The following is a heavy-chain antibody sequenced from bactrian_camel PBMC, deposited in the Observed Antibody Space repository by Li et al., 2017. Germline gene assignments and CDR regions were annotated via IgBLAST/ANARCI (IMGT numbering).Heavy chain of an antibody. V-gene: IGHV3S31*01. CDR1: GFTFSRNA. J-gene: IGHJ4*01. CDR2: IAGDGTYI. Sequence: DVQLVESGGGLVQPGGSLRLSCATSGFTFSRNAMSWVRQAPGKGFEWVSSIAGDGTYIYYADSVKGRFTISRDNAKNTLYLQLNSLKAEDTAMYYCAATPSLWGVCGLRNDYGYWARGPRSPSP. D-gene: IGHD1*01.